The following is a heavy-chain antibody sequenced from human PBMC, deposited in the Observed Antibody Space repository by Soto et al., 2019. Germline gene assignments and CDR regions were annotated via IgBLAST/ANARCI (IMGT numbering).Heavy chain of an antibody. CDR1: GFTFSAYW. CDR3: ARVGVGHYDFDS. D-gene: IGHD3-16*01. Sequence: EVQLVESGGGLVQPGGSLRLSCAASGFTFSAYWMHWVRQAPGEGLVWVSRIKTDGSITSYTDSVKGRFTISRDNAKNTMYLQMKSLRAEDTAVYFCARVGVGHYDFDSWGQGTLVTVSS. CDR2: IKTDGSIT. J-gene: IGHJ4*02. V-gene: IGHV3-74*01.